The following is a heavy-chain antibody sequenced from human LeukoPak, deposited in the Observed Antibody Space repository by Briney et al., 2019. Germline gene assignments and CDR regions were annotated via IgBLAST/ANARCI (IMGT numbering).Heavy chain of an antibody. J-gene: IGHJ4*02. D-gene: IGHD7-27*01. V-gene: IGHV1-8*01. CDR1: GYTFASHD. Sequence: ASVKVSCKASGYTFASHDINWVRQATGQGLEWMGWMSPNSGDTGYAQKFQGRVTMTSDSSISTAYMELSSLRSEDTAIYYCVRTPPNWGFDYWGQGTLVTVSS. CDR2: MSPNSGDT. CDR3: VRTPPNWGFDY.